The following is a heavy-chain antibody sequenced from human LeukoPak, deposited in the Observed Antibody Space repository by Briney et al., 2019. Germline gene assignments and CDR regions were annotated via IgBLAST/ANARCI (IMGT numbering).Heavy chain of an antibody. Sequence: PGGSLGLSCAASGFTFSAYLMSWVRQAPGKGLEWVANIKQDGSEKYYVDSVKGRFAISRDNAKNSLYLQMNSLRAEDTAMYYCARDSSIPYWGQGTLVTVSS. D-gene: IGHD2-2*02. J-gene: IGHJ4*02. CDR2: IKQDGSEK. V-gene: IGHV3-7*03. CDR1: GFTFSAYL. CDR3: ARDSSIPY.